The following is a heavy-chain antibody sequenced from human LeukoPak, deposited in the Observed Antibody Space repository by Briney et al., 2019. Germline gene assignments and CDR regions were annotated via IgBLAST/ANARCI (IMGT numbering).Heavy chain of an antibody. Sequence: SDILSLTCAVYGGSFSGYYWSWIRQPPGKGLEWIGGINHSGSTNYNPSLKSRVTISVDTSKNQFSLKLSSVTAADTAVYYCARGLGTGYSSSWYRRDWFDPWGQGTLVTVSS. J-gene: IGHJ5*02. CDR1: GGSFSGYY. V-gene: IGHV4-34*01. D-gene: IGHD6-13*01. CDR3: ARGLGTGYSSSWYRRDWFDP. CDR2: INHSGST.